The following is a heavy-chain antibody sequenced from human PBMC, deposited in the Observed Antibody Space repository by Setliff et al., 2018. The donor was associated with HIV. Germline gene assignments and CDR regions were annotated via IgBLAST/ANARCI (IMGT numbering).Heavy chain of an antibody. CDR3: ARGNDNGQRGDNYYFMDV. CDR2: IYYSGDT. CDR1: GVSIVSGGFY. Sequence: SETLSLTCSVSGVSIVSGGFYFSWIRQPPGKGLEWIGHIYYSGDTNYSPSLKSRVTISMDTSKNQFSLKLTSVTAADTAVYYCARGNDNGQRGDNYYFMDVWDKGTTVTVSS. V-gene: IGHV4-61*08. D-gene: IGHD4-17*01. J-gene: IGHJ6*03.